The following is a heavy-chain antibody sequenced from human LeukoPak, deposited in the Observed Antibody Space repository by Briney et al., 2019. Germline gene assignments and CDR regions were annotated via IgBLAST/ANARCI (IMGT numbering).Heavy chain of an antibody. D-gene: IGHD4-17*01. CDR3: SSDSNGDYVGAFDM. J-gene: IGHJ3*02. CDR2: ITGSGYT. Sequence: GGSLGLSCVDTGFTFSSYAVTWVREAPGKGLEWSSTITGSGYTYYADSVKGRFTVSRDNSKNTLFLQMNDLRVEDTGLYYCSSDSNGDYVGAFDMWGPGTMVTVAS. CDR1: GFTFSSYA. V-gene: IGHV3-23*01.